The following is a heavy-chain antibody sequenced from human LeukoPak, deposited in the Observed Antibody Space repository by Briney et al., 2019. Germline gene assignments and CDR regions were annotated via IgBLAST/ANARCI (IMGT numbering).Heavy chain of an antibody. Sequence: GGSLRLSCAASGFTVSSNYMNWVRQAPGKGLEWVSVISSAGATYYADSVQGRFTIPRDNSKNTLYLQMNSLRAEDTAVYYCARDSSGYDYYWGQGTLVTVSS. CDR1: GFTVSSNY. V-gene: IGHV3-66*01. CDR3: ARDSSGYDYY. CDR2: ISSAGAT. D-gene: IGHD5-12*01. J-gene: IGHJ4*02.